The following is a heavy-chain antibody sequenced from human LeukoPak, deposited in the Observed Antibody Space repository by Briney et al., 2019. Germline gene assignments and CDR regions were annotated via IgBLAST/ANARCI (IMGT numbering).Heavy chain of an antibody. CDR3: ARDSGYRYGPLDY. V-gene: IGHV4-31*03. CDR1: GGSISSGSYY. CDR2: IYYSGST. J-gene: IGHJ4*02. Sequence: SETLSLTCTVSGGSISSGSYYWSWIRQHPGRGLEWIGYIYYSGSTYYNPSLKSRVTISVDTSKNQFSLKLSSVTAADTAVYYCARDSGYRYGPLDYWGQGTLVTASS. D-gene: IGHD5-18*01.